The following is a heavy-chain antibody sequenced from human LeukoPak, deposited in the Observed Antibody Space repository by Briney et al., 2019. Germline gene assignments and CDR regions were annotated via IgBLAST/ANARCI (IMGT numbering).Heavy chain of an antibody. D-gene: IGHD1-1*01. V-gene: IGHV4-59*08. CDR2: IYYSGST. J-gene: IGHJ2*01. CDR1: GGSISSYY. CDR3: ARRGIGNWYFDL. Sequence: SETLSLTCTVSGGSISSYYWSWIRQPPGKGLEWIGYIYYSGSTNYNLSLKSRVTISVDTSKNQFSLKLSSVTAADTAVYYCARRGIGNWYFDLWGRGTLVTVSS.